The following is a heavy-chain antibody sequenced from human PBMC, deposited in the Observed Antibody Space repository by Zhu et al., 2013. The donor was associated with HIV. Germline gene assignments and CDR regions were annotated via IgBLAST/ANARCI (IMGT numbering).Heavy chain of an antibody. V-gene: IGHV1-2*02. D-gene: IGHD2-2*01. Sequence: QVQVVQSGSEVKRPGASVKVSCKASGYTFTGSYIHWVRQAPGQGLEWIGWINPNTGGRNYAQKFQGRVTVTSDTSMSAAYLELRSLTSDDTATYYCARGCSSSTCYRGQGYFDAWGQGTRVAVSS. CDR2: INPNTGGR. J-gene: IGHJ4*02. CDR3: ARGCSSSTCYRGQGYFDA. CDR1: GYTFTGSY.